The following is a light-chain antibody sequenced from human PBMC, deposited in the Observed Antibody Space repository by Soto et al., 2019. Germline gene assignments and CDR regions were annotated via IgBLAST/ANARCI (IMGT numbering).Light chain of an antibody. CDR2: GAS. V-gene: IGKV3-15*01. J-gene: IGKJ4*01. Sequence: EIVMTQSPATLSVSSGERATLSCRASQSVNTHLAWYQQKPGRAPRLLIYGASTRATGIPARFSGSGSGTEFTLTISSLQSEDFAVYYCQQYFNWPPLTFGGGTRVDIK. CDR1: QSVNTH. CDR3: QQYFNWPPLT.